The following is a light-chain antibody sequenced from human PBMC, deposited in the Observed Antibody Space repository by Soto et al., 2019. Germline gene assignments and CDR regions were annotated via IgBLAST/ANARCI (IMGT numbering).Light chain of an antibody. CDR3: QQRSNWPPA. CDR1: QSITKY. J-gene: IGKJ3*01. Sequence: EIVLTQSPATLSLSPGDGATLSCRASQSITKYLAWYQQKPGQSPRLLIYETSNRATGIPARFSGSGSGTDFTLTISSLEPEDFAVYYCQQRSNWPPAFGPGTKVDIK. V-gene: IGKV3-11*01. CDR2: ETS.